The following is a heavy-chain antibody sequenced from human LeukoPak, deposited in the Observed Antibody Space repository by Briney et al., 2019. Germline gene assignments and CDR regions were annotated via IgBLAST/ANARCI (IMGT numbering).Heavy chain of an antibody. CDR2: IYYSGST. CDR3: ARTRVPAEHDY. D-gene: IGHD2-2*01. V-gene: IGHV4-39*01. J-gene: IGHJ4*02. CDR1: GGSISSSSYY. Sequence: SETLSLTCTVSGGSISSSSYYWGWIRQPPGKGLEWIGSIYYSGSTYYNPSLKSRVTISVDTSKNQFSLKLSSVTAADTAVYYCARTRVPAEHDYWGQGTLVTVSS.